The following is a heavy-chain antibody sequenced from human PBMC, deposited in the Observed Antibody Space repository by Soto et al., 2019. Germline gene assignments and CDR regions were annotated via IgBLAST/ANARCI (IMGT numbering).Heavy chain of an antibody. Sequence: QVQLQESGPGLVKPSQTLSLTCTVSGGSISSGDYYWSWIRQPPGKGLEWIGYIYYSGSTYYNPSLKIRVTISVDQSKNQFSLKLSSVTAADTAVYYCARVGGFGATTIDSWGQGTLVTVSS. CDR1: GGSISSGDYY. J-gene: IGHJ4*02. CDR2: IYYSGST. V-gene: IGHV4-30-4*01. D-gene: IGHD3-10*01. CDR3: ARVGGFGATTIDS.